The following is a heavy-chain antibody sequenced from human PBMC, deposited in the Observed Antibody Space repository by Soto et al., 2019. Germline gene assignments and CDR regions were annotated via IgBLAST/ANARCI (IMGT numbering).Heavy chain of an antibody. J-gene: IGHJ4*02. CDR2: MYFGGSF. CDR1: GASVSHGY. CDR3: ARVNYDSSAIEGYFDY. V-gene: IGHV4-59*02. D-gene: IGHD3-22*01. Sequence: PSETLSLTCNVSGASVSHGYWSWIRQPPGKGLEWIGFMYFGGSFNYNPSLTSRATISVETSKNQFSLKLTSVTAADTAVYYCARVNYDSSAIEGYFDYWGQGTLVTVSS.